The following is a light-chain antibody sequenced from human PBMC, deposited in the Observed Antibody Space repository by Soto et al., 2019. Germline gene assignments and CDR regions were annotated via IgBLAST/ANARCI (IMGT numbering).Light chain of an antibody. V-gene: IGKV3-11*01. J-gene: IGKJ3*01. Sequence: EIVLTQSPAILSLSPGERATLSCRASESVYTYLAWYQQKPGQAPRLLIYDTSNRASGVPARFSGSGSGTDFTLTISSLEPEDFALYFCRQRSDWPFTFDPGAKVDIK. CDR3: RQRSDWPFT. CDR1: ESVYTY. CDR2: DTS.